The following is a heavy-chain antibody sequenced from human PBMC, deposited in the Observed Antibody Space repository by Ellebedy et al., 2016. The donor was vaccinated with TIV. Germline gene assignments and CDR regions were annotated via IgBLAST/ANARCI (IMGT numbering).Heavy chain of an antibody. Sequence: MPSETLSLTCAVYGGSFSGYYWSWIRQPPGKGLEWIGEINHSGSTNYNPSLKSRVTISVDTSKNQFSLKLSSVTAADTAVYYCARGAYSSGWYKPHGWFDPWGQGTLVTVSS. D-gene: IGHD6-19*01. V-gene: IGHV4-34*01. J-gene: IGHJ5*02. CDR1: GGSFSGYY. CDR3: ARGAYSSGWYKPHGWFDP. CDR2: INHSGST.